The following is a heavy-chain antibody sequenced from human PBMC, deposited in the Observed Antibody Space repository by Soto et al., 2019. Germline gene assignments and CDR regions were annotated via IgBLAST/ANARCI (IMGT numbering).Heavy chain of an antibody. J-gene: IGHJ3*02. Sequence: QLQLVQSGAEVKKPGSSVKVSCKASGGTFSSFTVNWVRQAPGQGLEWMGGFMPILGAANYAPKFQGRVTIIADESTNTGYMELSSLRSEDTAVYYCAIGKAFDIWGQGTMVTVS. CDR3: AIGKAFDI. CDR2: FMPILGAA. V-gene: IGHV1-69*01. CDR1: GGTFSSFT.